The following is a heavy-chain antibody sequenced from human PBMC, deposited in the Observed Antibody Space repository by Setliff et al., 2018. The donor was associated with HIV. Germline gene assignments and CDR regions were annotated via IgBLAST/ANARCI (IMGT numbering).Heavy chain of an antibody. CDR1: GGSFSDDY. Sequence: SETLSLTCAVYGGSFSDDYWSWIRQPPGRGMEWIGEIDHSGRSNYNPSLKSRVLMAIDASKSQISLNLTSISAADMAVYYCAKCSGRFGVVTWFDSWGHGMLVTVSS. D-gene: IGHD3-10*02. V-gene: IGHV4-34*01. CDR2: IDHSGRS. J-gene: IGHJ5*01. CDR3: AKCSGRFGVVTWFDS.